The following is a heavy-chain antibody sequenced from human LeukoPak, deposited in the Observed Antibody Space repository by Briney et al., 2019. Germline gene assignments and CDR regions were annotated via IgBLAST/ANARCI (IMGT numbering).Heavy chain of an antibody. V-gene: IGHV3-23*01. CDR3: ARDKGVAARPVFDY. CDR1: GFTFTTYA. Sequence: PGGSLRLSCAASGFTFTTYAMTWVRQAPGKGLECVSTISASGGSTDNADSVKGRFTISRDYSKNTLYLQMTSLRAEDTALYYCARDKGVAARPVFDYWGRGTLVTVSS. J-gene: IGHJ4*02. D-gene: IGHD6-6*01. CDR2: ISASGGST.